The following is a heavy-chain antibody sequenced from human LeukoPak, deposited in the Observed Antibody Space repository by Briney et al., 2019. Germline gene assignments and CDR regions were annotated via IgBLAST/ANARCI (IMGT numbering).Heavy chain of an antibody. CDR1: GASISGTRYY. CDR2: IYYSGTT. Sequence: SETLSLTCTVSGASISGTRYYWGWVRQPPGKGLEWIGTIYYSGTTYYTPSLKSRVTIYIDTYKIQVSLKLSSVTAADTAVYYCARLAGAATDPFDYWGQGTLVTVSS. D-gene: IGHD2-15*01. CDR3: ARLAGAATDPFDY. V-gene: IGHV4-39*01. J-gene: IGHJ4*02.